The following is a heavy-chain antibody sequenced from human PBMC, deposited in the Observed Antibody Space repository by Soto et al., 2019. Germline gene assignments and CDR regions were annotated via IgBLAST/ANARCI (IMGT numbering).Heavy chain of an antibody. CDR3: IARGD. J-gene: IGHJ1*01. D-gene: IGHD3-16*01. Sequence: EVQVVESGGGLVQPGGSLRLSCAASGFSFSHHWMTWVRQAPGKGLEWVASLNQDGSEIYYVDSAKGRFTISRDNAKNSLYLQMNVLRAENTAVYYCIARGDWGQGTVVSVSS. CDR2: LNQDGSEI. V-gene: IGHV3-7*05. CDR1: GFSFSHHW.